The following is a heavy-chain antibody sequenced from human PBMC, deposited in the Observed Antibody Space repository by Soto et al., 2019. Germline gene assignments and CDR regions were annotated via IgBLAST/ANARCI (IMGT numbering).Heavy chain of an antibody. Sequence: WGSLRLSCAASGFTVISNCIILFRHSPWKWLEWVSVIYSGGSTYYADSVKGRFTISRDNSKNTLYLQMNSLRAEDTAVYYCARDSRSYYYYYGMDVWGQGTTVTVS. CDR1: GFTVISNC. V-gene: IGHV3-53*01. J-gene: IGHJ6*02. CDR3: ARDSRSYYYYYGMDV. CDR2: IYSGGST.